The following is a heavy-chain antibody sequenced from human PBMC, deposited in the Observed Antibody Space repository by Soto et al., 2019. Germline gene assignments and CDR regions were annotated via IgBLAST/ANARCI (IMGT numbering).Heavy chain of an antibody. J-gene: IGHJ4*02. D-gene: IGHD6-13*01. V-gene: IGHV3-9*01. CDR2: ITWSSVTV. CDR1: GFTFNHYA. CDR3: VRDPSAYSTTYYYFDH. Sequence: GGSLRLSCAASGFTFNHYAMHWVRQAPGKGLEWVAGITWSSVTVAYAGSVQGRFTISRDNAKRSLFLQMNSLRPEDTAFYSCVRDPSAYSTTYYYFDHWGQGARVTVSS.